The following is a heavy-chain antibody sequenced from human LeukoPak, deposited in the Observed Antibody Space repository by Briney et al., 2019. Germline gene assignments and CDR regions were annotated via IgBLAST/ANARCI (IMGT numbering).Heavy chain of an antibody. CDR1: GFTVSNNY. Sequence: GGSLRLSCAASGFTVSNNYMSWVRHAPGKGLEWVSVIYSGGSIYYADFVKGRFTISRDNSKNTLYLQMNSLRAEDTAVYYCARDFLRSSGYYWGQGTLVTVSS. V-gene: IGHV3-53*01. J-gene: IGHJ4*02. CDR2: IYSGGSI. D-gene: IGHD3-22*01. CDR3: ARDFLRSSGYY.